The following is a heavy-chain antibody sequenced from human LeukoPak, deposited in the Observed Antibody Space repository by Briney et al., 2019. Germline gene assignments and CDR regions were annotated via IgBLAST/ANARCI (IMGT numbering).Heavy chain of an antibody. CDR1: GYTLTELS. Sequence: GASVKVSCKVSGYTLTELSMHWVRQAPGKGLEWMGGFDPEDGETIYAQKFQGRVTMTEDTSTDTAYMELSSLRSEDTAVYYCARDQGYADSAVTFDIWGQGTMVTVSS. J-gene: IGHJ3*02. V-gene: IGHV1-24*01. CDR2: FDPEDGET. CDR3: ARDQGYADSAVTFDI. D-gene: IGHD4-17*01.